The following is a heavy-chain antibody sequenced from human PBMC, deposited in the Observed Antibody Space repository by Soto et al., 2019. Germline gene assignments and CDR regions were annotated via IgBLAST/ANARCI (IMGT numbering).Heavy chain of an antibody. CDR1: GYSFTSYW. D-gene: IGHD3-22*01. CDR2: IYPGDSDT. J-gene: IGHJ4*02. V-gene: IGHV5-51*01. CDR3: ARRPLYHYDSRGPLDH. Sequence: GESLKISCKGSGYSFTSYWIGWVRQMPGKGLEWMGIIYPGDSDTRYSPSFQGQVTISADKSISTAYLQWSSLKASDTAMYYCARRPLYHYDSRGPLDHWGQGTLVTVSS.